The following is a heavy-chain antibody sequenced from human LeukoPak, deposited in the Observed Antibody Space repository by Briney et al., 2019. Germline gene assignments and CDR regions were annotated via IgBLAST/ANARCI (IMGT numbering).Heavy chain of an antibody. J-gene: IGHJ5*01. CDR2: ISGGGDST. V-gene: IGHV3-23*01. D-gene: IGHD1-26*01. Sequence: GGSLRLSCAASGFTLSSYVMSWVRQAPGKGLEWVSVISGGGDSTYYADSVKGRFTISRDNSKNTLYLQMNSLRAEDTAVYYCAKDSTKGVGATDSWGHGTLVTVSS. CDR3: AKDSTKGVGATDS. CDR1: GFTLSSYV.